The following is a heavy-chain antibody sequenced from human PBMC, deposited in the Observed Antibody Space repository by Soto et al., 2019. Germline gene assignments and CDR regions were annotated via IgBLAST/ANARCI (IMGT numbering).Heavy chain of an antibody. CDR3: AKGGWPGGY. D-gene: IGHD6-19*01. Sequence: PGGSLRLSCAASGFTFSSYGMHWVRQVPGKGLEWVAVISYDGSNKYYADSVKGRFTISRDNSKNTLYLQMNSLRAEDTAVYYCAKGGWPGGYWGQGTLVTVSS. CDR1: GFTFSSYG. J-gene: IGHJ4*02. CDR2: ISYDGSNK. V-gene: IGHV3-30*18.